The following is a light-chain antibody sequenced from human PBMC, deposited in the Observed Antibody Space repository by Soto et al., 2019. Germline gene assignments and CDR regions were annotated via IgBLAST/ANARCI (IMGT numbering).Light chain of an antibody. CDR1: QTHIAY. CDR3: QQYNTFWT. Sequence: DVHLTQSPSTLSASVGDRVTITCRASQTHIAYLAWYQQKPGTAPKLLIYDTSSLETGVPSRFSGSRYATHFTLTISRLQTDDFATYYCQQYNTFWTFGQGTKVDI. CDR2: DTS. J-gene: IGKJ1*01. V-gene: IGKV1-5*01.